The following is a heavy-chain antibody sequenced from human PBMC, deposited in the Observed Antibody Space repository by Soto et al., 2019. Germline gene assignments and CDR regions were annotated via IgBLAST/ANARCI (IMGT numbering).Heavy chain of an antibody. Sequence: PGGSLRLSCAASGFTFSDYYMSWIRQAPGKGLEWVSYISSSGSTIYYADSVKGRFTISRDNAKNSLYLQMNSLRAEDTAVYYCAAQFYSDSSDYHWFDPCGQGPLVTVSS. V-gene: IGHV3-11*01. J-gene: IGHJ5*02. CDR1: GFTFSDYY. D-gene: IGHD3-22*01. CDR2: ISSSGSTI. CDR3: AAQFYSDSSDYHWFDP.